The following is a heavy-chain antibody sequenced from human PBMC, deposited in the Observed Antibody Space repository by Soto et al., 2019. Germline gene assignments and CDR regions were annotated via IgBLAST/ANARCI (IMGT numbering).Heavy chain of an antibody. Sequence: GGSLILSCAASGVTFSSYSMNWGRQAPGKGLRLVSSISSSSYIYDADSGKVRFTISRDNAKNSLYMQMNSLRAEDTALYSCARLPPLSITGMDVWGQGTKVNV. D-gene: IGHD1-20*01. V-gene: IGHV3-21*01. CDR3: ARLPPLSITGMDV. CDR1: GVTFSSYS. CDR2: ISSSSYI. J-gene: IGHJ6*02.